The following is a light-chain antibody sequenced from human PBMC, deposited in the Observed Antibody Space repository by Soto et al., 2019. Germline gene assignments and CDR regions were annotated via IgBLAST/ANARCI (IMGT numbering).Light chain of an antibody. CDR2: DVS. J-gene: IGLJ1*01. V-gene: IGLV2-14*01. CDR1: SSDVGGYNY. CDR3: SSYTSSSTSRYV. Sequence: QSALTQPASVSGSPGQSITISCTGTSSDVGGYNYVSWYQQHPGKAPKLMIYDVSNRPSGVSNRFSGSKSGNTASLTISGLQAEDEADYYCSSYTSSSTSRYVFGTG.